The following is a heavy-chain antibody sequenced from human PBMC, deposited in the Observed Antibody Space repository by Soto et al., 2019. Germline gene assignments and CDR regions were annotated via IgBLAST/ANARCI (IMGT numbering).Heavy chain of an antibody. V-gene: IGHV3-23*01. J-gene: IGHJ3*02. D-gene: IGHD6-19*01. CDR2: ISGSGGST. CDR1: GFTFSSYA. Sequence: GGSLRLSCAASGFTFSSYAMSWVRQAPGKGLEWVSAISGSGGSTYYADSVKGRFTISRDNSKNTLYLQMNSLRAEDTAVYYCAKDGHWTVAGTFAFDIWGQGTMVTVSS. CDR3: AKDGHWTVAGTFAFDI.